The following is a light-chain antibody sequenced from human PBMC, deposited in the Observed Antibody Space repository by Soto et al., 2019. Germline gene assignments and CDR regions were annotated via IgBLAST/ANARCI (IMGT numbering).Light chain of an antibody. Sequence: EIVLTQSPATLSLSPGERATLSCRASQSVSSYLAWYQQKPGQAPRLLIYDASNRATGIPARFSGSGSGTAFTLTISGLDPEFFDVYYCKQRRNGRLIFGGGTRGENK. J-gene: IGKJ4*01. V-gene: IGKV3-11*01. CDR2: DAS. CDR3: KQRRNGRLI. CDR1: QSVSSY.